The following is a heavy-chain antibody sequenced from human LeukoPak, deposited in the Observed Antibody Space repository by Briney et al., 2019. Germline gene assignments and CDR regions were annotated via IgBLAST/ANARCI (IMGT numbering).Heavy chain of an antibody. Sequence: GSLRLSCAASGFTFSSYSMNWVRQAPGKGLEWVSSISSSSSYIYYADSVKGRFTISRDNAKNSLYLQMNSLRAEDTAVYYCAREFTTVVTPGDYWGQGTLVIVSS. V-gene: IGHV3-21*01. D-gene: IGHD4-23*01. CDR2: ISSSSSYI. CDR3: AREFTTVVTPGDY. CDR1: GFTFSSYS. J-gene: IGHJ4*02.